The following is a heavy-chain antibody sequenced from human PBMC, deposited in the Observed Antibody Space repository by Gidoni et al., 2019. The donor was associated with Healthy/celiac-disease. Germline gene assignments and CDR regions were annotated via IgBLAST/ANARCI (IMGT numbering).Heavy chain of an antibody. CDR3: ATVDTKFGWFDP. V-gene: IGHV1-24*01. CDR2: FDPEDGET. CDR1: GDTLTELS. Sequence: QVQLVQSGAEGKKPGASVKVSCKVSGDTLTELSMHWVRQAPGKGLEWMGGFDPEDGETIYAQKFQGRVTLTEDTSTDTAYLELSRLRSEDTAVYYCATVDTKFGWFDPWGQGTLVTVSS. J-gene: IGHJ5*02. D-gene: IGHD5-18*01.